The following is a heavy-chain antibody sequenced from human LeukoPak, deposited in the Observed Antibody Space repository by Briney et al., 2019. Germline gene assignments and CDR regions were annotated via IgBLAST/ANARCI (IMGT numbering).Heavy chain of an antibody. J-gene: IGHJ4*02. CDR1: GGSISSYY. Sequence: PSETLSLTCTVSGGSISSYYWSWIRQPPGKGLEWIGYIYYSGSTNYNPSLKSRVTISIDTSKNQFSLKLSSVTAADTAVYYCALHYDSSGYYQYWGQGTLVTVSS. CDR2: IYYSGST. V-gene: IGHV4-59*01. D-gene: IGHD3-22*01. CDR3: ALHYDSSGYYQY.